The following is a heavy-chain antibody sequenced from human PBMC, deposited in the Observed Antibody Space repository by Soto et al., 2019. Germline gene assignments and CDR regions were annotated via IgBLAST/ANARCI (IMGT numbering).Heavy chain of an antibody. CDR2: ICGSGSST. CDR1: GFTFSSYA. D-gene: IGHD2-8*01. V-gene: IGHV3-23*01. J-gene: IGHJ5*02. Sequence: EVQLSESGGGLVQPGGSLRLSCAASGFTFSSYAMSWVRQAPGKGLEWVSGICGSGSSTYYADSVKGRFTISRDNSKKTLYLQMNSLRAEDTAIYYCAKDPKSTIRFNWFDPWGQGTLVTVSS. CDR3: AKDPKSTIRFNWFDP.